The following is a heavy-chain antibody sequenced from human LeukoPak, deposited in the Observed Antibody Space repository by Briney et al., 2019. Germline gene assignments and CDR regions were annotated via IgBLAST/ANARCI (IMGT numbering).Heavy chain of an antibody. CDR3: ARHRSSSWPIEPQGYGYYYYMDG. CDR2: INPSGGST. J-gene: IGHJ6*03. V-gene: IGHV1-46*01. Sequence: ASVKVSCKASAYTFTSYYIHCLRQAPGQGLVGRGIINPSGGSTSYAQKFQGRVTMTRDMSTSTVYMELSRLRSDDTAVYYCARHRSSSWPIEPQGYGYYYYMDGWGKGTTVTVSS. D-gene: IGHD6-13*01. CDR1: AYTFTSYY.